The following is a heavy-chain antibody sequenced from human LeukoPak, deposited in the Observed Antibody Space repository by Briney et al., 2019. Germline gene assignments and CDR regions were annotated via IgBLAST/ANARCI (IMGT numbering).Heavy chain of an antibody. Sequence: TGGSLRLSCAASGFTFSSYWMSWVRQAPGKGLEWVANINQAGSEKYYVDSVKGRFTISRDNAKNSLYLQMNSLRAEDTAVYYCASLMARGVIWIDYWGQGTLVIVSS. J-gene: IGHJ4*02. CDR3: ASLMARGVIWIDY. D-gene: IGHD3-10*01. CDR1: GFTFSSYW. CDR2: INQAGSEK. V-gene: IGHV3-7*03.